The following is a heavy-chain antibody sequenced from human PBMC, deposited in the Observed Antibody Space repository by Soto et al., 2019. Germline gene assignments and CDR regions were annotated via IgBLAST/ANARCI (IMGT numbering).Heavy chain of an antibody. J-gene: IGHJ5*02. CDR2: INAANGDL. Sequence: ATVKVSCKASGYTFTRYGIHWVRPAPGHSLEWMGWINAANGDLKFSLTLQGRAIITRETTASTASRALSSLSSEDTAVYYCVRRHVSATGMDWFDPWGQGTLVTVSA. V-gene: IGHV1-3*01. CDR3: VRRHVSATGMDWFDP. D-gene: IGHD6-13*01. CDR1: GYTFTRYG.